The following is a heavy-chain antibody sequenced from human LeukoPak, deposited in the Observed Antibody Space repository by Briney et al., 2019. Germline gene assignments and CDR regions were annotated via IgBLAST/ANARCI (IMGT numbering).Heavy chain of an antibody. CDR3: AKDKQWLVLDY. V-gene: IGHV3-23*01. J-gene: IGHJ4*02. CDR1: GFTFSSYA. CDR2: ISGGDDTT. D-gene: IGHD6-19*01. Sequence: GGSLRLSCAASGFTFSSYAMSWVRQAPGKGLEWVSGISGGDDTTYFADSVKGRFTISRDNSKNTLYLQMNRLRAEDTAVYYCAKDKQWLVLDYWGQGTLVTASS.